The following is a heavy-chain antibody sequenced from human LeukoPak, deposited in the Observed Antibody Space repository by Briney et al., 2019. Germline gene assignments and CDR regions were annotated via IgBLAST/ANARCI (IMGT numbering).Heavy chain of an antibody. J-gene: IGHJ4*02. D-gene: IGHD6-13*01. V-gene: IGHV4-39*07. CDR3: ARVGFWDESSSWYVDY. CDR2: IYYSGST. CDR1: GGSISSSSYY. Sequence: SETLSLTCTVSGGSISSSSYYWGWIRQPPGKGLGWIGSIYYSGSTYYNPSLKSRVTISVDTSKNQFSLKLSSVTAADTAVYYCARVGFWDESSSWYVDYWGQGTLVTVSS.